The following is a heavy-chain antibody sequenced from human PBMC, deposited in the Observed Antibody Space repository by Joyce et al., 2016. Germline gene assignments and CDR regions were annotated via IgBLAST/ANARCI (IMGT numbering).Heavy chain of an antibody. J-gene: IGHJ2*01. CDR1: GAPSSGYY. V-gene: IGHV4-34*01. Sequence: QVQLQQWGAGLLKPSETLSLTCGVNGAPSSGYYWRWIRQPPGKGLEWIAEINHSGSTNHNASLKTRVTISVDPSKNQFSLKLTSVTAADTAVYYCARAYYDILTGEYFDLWGRGTLVTVSS. D-gene: IGHD3-9*01. CDR2: INHSGST. CDR3: ARAYYDILTGEYFDL.